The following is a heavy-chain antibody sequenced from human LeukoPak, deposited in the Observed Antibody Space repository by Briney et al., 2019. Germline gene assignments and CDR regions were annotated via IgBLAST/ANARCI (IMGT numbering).Heavy chain of an antibody. V-gene: IGHV3-74*01. CDR2: IKSDGSST. CDR1: GFAFSNYW. D-gene: IGHD6-13*01. Sequence: GGSLRLSCAASGFAFSNYWMHWVRQAPGKGLVWVSYIKSDGSSTSYADSVRGRFTISRDNAKNTLYLEMNSLRAEDTAVYYCARGPDSYSWYGWFDPWGQGTL. CDR3: ARGPDSYSWYGWFDP. J-gene: IGHJ5*02.